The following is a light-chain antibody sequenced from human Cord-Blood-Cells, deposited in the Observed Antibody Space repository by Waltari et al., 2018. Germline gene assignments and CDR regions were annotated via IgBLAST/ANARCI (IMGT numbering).Light chain of an antibody. CDR3: CSYAGSYTFGWV. CDR1: SSDVGGYNY. CDR2: DVS. V-gene: IGLV2-11*01. Sequence: QSALTQPRSVSGSPGQSVTISCTGTSSDVGGYNYVSWYQQHPGKAPKLMIYDVSKRPSGVPDRSSGSKSGNTASLTISGLQAEDEADYYCCSYAGSYTFGWVFGGGTKLTVL. J-gene: IGLJ3*02.